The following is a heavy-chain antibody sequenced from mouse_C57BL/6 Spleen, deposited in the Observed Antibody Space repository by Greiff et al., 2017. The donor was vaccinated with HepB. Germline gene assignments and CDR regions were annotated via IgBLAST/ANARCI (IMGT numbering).Heavy chain of an antibody. D-gene: IGHD1-1*01. V-gene: IGHV1-42*01. CDR3: ARFPYYYGSSYNYAMDY. J-gene: IGHJ4*01. CDR2: INPSTGGT. CDR1: GYSFTGYY. Sequence: VQLQQSGPELVKPGASVKISCKAPGYSFTGYYMNWVKQSPEKSLEWIGEINPSTGGTTYNQKFKAKATLTVDKSSSTAYMQLKSLTSEDSAVYYCARFPYYYGSSYNYAMDYWGQGTSVTVSS.